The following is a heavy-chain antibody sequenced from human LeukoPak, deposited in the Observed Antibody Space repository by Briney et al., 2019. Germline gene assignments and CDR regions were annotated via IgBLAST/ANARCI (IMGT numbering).Heavy chain of an antibody. CDR2: INHSGST. J-gene: IGHJ5*02. CDR3: ARGGTLYDFWSGYYRNNWFDP. D-gene: IGHD3-3*01. Sequence: PSETLSLTCAVYGGSFSGYYWSWIRQPPGKGLEWIGEINHSGSTNYNPSLKSRVTISVDTSKNQFSLKLSSVTAAGTAVYYCARGGTLYDFWSGYYRNNWFDPWGQGTLVTVSS. V-gene: IGHV4-34*01. CDR1: GGSFSGYY.